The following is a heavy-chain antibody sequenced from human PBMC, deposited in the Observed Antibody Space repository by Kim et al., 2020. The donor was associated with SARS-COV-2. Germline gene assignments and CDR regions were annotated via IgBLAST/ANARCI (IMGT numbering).Heavy chain of an antibody. D-gene: IGHD4-17*01. CDR3: ATGGHYVGT. CDR1: GFNFRSTW. V-gene: IGHV3-7*03. J-gene: IGHJ5*02. Sequence: GGSLRLSCTASGFNFRSTWVSWLRQAPGKGLEWLAYMNPDGSEKNHADSVKGRFTMSRDNGKNSLYLQMNSLRVGDTAIYYCATGGHYVGTWGQGTLVT. CDR2: MNPDGSEK.